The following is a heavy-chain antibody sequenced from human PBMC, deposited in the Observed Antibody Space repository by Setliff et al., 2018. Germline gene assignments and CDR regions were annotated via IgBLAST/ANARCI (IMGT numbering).Heavy chain of an antibody. D-gene: IGHD2-15*01. CDR3: ARASVVHAIAVGY. J-gene: IGHJ4*02. Sequence: SETLSLTCTVSGGPISSHYWTWIRQPAGKGLEWIGSIFYNGMAYYNPSLKSRVTMSVDTSKNQFSLNLTSVTAADTAVYYCARASVVHAIAVGYWGQGTLVTVSS. CDR2: IFYNGMA. V-gene: IGHV4-59*04. CDR1: GGPISSHY.